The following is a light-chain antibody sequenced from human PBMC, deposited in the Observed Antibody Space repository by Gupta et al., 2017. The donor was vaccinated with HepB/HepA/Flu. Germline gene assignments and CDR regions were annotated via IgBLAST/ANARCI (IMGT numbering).Light chain of an antibody. J-gene: IGLJ3*02. CDR1: SSNIGSNT. Sequence: QSVLTQPPSASVTPGPRFTISCSGSSSNIGSNTVNWYQQRPGTAPKLLIYSKNQRPSGVPDRFSGSKSGTSASLAISGRQSEDEADYYWAAWEDSLNGWVFGGGTKRTVL. CDR3: AAWEDSLNGWV. CDR2: SKN. V-gene: IGLV1-44*01.